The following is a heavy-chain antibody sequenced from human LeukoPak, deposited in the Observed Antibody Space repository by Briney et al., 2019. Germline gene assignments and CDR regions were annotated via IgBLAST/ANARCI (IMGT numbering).Heavy chain of an antibody. CDR3: ARVRKVGATTGYFDY. D-gene: IGHD1-26*01. CDR1: GFTFSSYA. V-gene: IGHV3-30*04. Sequence: TGGSLRLSCAASGFTFSSYAMHWVRQAPGKGLEWVAVISYDGSNKYYADSVKGRFTISRDNSKNTPYLQMNSLRAEDTAVYYCARVRKVGATTGYFDYWGQGTLVTVSS. J-gene: IGHJ4*02. CDR2: ISYDGSNK.